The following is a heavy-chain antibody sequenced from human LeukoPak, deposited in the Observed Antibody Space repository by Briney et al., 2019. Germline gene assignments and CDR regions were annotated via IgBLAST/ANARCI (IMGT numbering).Heavy chain of an antibody. V-gene: IGHV4-61*02. D-gene: IGHD2-15*01. CDR2: VYTSGST. CDR1: GGSISSDNYS. J-gene: IGHJ5*02. CDR3: ARVTIHCSGGSCYLGWFDP. Sequence: SQTLSLTCTVSGGSISSDNYSWSWIRQPAGKGLEWIGRVYTSGSTNYNPSLKSRVTISVDTSKKQFSLKLSSVTAADTAVYYCARVTIHCSGGSCYLGWFDPWGQGTLVTVSS.